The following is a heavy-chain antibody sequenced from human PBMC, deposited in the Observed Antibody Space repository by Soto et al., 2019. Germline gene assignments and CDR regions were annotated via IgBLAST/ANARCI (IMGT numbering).Heavy chain of an antibody. V-gene: IGHV4-30-4*01. CDR1: GGSISSGDYY. D-gene: IGHD4-17*01. CDR3: ARGDPATVTTRRWYFDL. Sequence: QVQLQESGPGLVKPSQTLSLTCTVSGGSISSGDYYWSWIRQPPGKGLAWIGYIYYSGSTYYNPSLTSRVTISVDTSKNPFSLKLTSVNAADTAVYYCARGDPATVTTRRWYFDLWGRGTLVTVS. J-gene: IGHJ2*01. CDR2: IYYSGST.